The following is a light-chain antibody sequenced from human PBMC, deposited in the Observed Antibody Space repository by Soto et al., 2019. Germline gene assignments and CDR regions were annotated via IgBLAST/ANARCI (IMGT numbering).Light chain of an antibody. CDR1: RSLSSSY. J-gene: IGKJ2*01. CDR2: AAS. V-gene: IGKV3-20*01. CDR3: QQQGT. Sequence: EIGLTQSPGTLSLSPGERATLSCRASRSLSSSYVVWYQQKPGQAPRLLIYAASRRATGIPDRFSRSGSATEYTLTISRLEPEDFAVYYCQQQGTFGQGTKLEIK.